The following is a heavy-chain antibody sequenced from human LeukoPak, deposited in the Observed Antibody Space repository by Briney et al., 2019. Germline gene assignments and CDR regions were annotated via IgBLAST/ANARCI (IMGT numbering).Heavy chain of an antibody. J-gene: IGHJ5*02. Sequence: GGSLRLSCAASGFTFSNYPMNWVRQAPGKGLEWVSSISSSSTYIYYADSVKGRFTISRDNAKNSLYLQMNSLRAEDTAVYYCARNGVAGGNNWFDPWGQGTLVTVPS. V-gene: IGHV3-21*01. CDR1: GFTFSNYP. CDR3: ARNGVAGGNNWFDP. CDR2: ISSSSTYI. D-gene: IGHD6-19*01.